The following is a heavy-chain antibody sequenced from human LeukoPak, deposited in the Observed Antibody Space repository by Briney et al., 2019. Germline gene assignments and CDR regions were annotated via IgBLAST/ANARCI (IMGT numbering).Heavy chain of an antibody. D-gene: IGHD3-3*01. CDR2: ISAYNGNT. Sequence: ASVKVSCKASGYTFTNYGVSWVRQAPGQGLEWMGWISAYNGNTNYALKLQGRVAMTTDTSTSTAYMELRSLRFDDTAMYYCARDRSSSAPYYFDYWGQGTLVTVSS. J-gene: IGHJ4*02. V-gene: IGHV1-18*01. CDR3: ARDRSSSAPYYFDY. CDR1: GYTFTNYG.